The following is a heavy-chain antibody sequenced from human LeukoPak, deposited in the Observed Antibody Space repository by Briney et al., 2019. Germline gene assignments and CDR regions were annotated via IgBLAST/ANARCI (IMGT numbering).Heavy chain of an antibody. J-gene: IGHJ4*02. CDR2: IYYSGST. V-gene: IGHV4-30-4*01. CDR1: GGSISSGDYY. CDR3: AREGYYYDSSGYYFYFDY. D-gene: IGHD3-22*01. Sequence: SETLSLTCTVSGGSISSGDYYWSWIRQPPGKGLEWIGYIYYSGSTYYNPSLKSRVTISVDTSKNQFSLKLSSVTAADTAVYYCAREGYYYDSSGYYFYFDYWGQGTLVTVSS.